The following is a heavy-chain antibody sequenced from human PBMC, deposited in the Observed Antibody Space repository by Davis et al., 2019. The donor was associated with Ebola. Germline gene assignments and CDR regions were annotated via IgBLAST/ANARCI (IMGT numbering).Heavy chain of an antibody. CDR2: IYHSGST. V-gene: IGHV4-4*02. D-gene: IGHD3-9*01. CDR3: ARHIHDILTSDFDY. J-gene: IGHJ4*02. Sequence: SETLSLTCAVSGGSISSSNWWSWVRQPPGKGLEWIGEIYHSGSTNYNPSLKSRVTISVDKSKNQFSLKLSSVTAADTAVYYCARHIHDILTSDFDYWGQGTLVTVSS. CDR1: GGSISSSNW.